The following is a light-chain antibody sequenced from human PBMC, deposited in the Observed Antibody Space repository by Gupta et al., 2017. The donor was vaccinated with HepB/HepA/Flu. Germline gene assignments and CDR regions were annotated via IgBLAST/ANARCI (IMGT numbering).Light chain of an antibody. CDR2: SVN. Sequence: QSALPPPRSVSGSPGQSVTISCTGTTSDVGAYNYVSWYQQHPGKAPKLMVYSVNYRPSGVPDRFSGSKSANTAFLTISGLQPEDEADYYCCSYAGNSYVFGVGTQVTVL. CDR3: CSYAGNSYV. V-gene: IGLV2-11*01. CDR1: TSDVGAYNY. J-gene: IGLJ1*01.